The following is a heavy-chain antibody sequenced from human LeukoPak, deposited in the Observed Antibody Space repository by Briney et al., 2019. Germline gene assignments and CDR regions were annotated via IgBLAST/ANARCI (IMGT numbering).Heavy chain of an antibody. CDR1: GGSITGDH. D-gene: IGHD2-15*01. CDR3: ARSQTYCSGGSCWGGWFDP. CDR2: MYYIGST. Sequence: SETLSLTCTVSGGSITGDHWSWFRQPPGKGLEWIGYMYYIGSTSYNPSLKSRVTISLDTSKTQFSLKLTSVTAADTAVYYCARSQTYCSGGSCWGGWFDPWGQGILVTVSS. J-gene: IGHJ5*02. V-gene: IGHV4-59*01.